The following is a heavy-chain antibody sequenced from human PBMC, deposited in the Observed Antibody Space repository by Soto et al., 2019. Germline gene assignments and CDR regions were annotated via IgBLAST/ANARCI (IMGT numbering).Heavy chain of an antibody. CDR3: AKDFGSGSYGLRWFDP. J-gene: IGHJ5*02. CDR1: GFTFSSYG. CDR2: ISYDGSNK. D-gene: IGHD3-10*01. V-gene: IGHV3-30*18. Sequence: QVQLVESGGGVVQPGRSLRLSCAASGFTFSSYGMHWVRQAPGKGLEWVAVISYDGSNKYYADSVKGRFTISRDNSKNTLYLQMNSLRAEDTAVYYCAKDFGSGSYGLRWFDPWGQGTLFTVSS.